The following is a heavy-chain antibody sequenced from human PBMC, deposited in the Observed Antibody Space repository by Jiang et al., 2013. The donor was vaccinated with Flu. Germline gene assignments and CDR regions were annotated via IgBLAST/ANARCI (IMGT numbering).Heavy chain of an antibody. CDR2: INTNTGNP. D-gene: IGHD5-12*01. J-gene: IGHJ4*02. Sequence: QSGSELKKPGASVKVSCKASGYTFTSYAMNWVRQAPGQGLEWMGWINTNTGNPTYAQGFTGRFVFSLDTSVSTAYLQISSLKAEDTAVYYCARDAPGYSGYDSLEHIPYFDYWGQGTLVTVSS. V-gene: IGHV7-4-1*02. CDR3: ARDAPGYSGYDSLEHIPYFDY. CDR1: GYTFTSYA.